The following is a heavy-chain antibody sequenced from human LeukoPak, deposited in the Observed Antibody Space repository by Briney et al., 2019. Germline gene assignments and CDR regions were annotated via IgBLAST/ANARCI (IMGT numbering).Heavy chain of an antibody. CDR1: GGTFSSYA. Sequence: ASVKISCKASGGTFSSYAISWVRQAPGQGLEWMGGIIPIFGTANYAQKFQGRVTTTTDESTSTAYMELSSLRSEDMAVYYCARSPDCTNGVCLDYWGQGTLVTVSS. CDR2: IIPIFGTA. CDR3: ARSPDCTNGVCLDY. V-gene: IGHV1-69*05. D-gene: IGHD2-8*01. J-gene: IGHJ4*02.